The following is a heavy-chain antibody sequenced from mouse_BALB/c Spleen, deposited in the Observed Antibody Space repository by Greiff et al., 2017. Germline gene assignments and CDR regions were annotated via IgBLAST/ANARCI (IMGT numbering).Heavy chain of an antibody. V-gene: IGHV5-6-5*01. D-gene: IGHD5-1*01. CDR2: ISSGGST. CDR3: ARGRVPSWFAY. J-gene: IGHJ3*01. Sequence: EVQLVESGGGLVKPGGSLKLSCAASGFTFSSYAMSWVRQTPEKRLEWVASISSGGSTYYPDSVKGRFTISRDNARNSLYLQMSSLRSEDTAMYYCARGRVPSWFAYWGQGTLVTVAA. CDR1: GFTFSSYA.